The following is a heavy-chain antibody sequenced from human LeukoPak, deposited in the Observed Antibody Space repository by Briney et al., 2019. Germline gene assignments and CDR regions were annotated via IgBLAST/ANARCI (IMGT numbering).Heavy chain of an antibody. CDR3: ARDTLWE. J-gene: IGHJ4*02. CDR2: ISYDGSNK. Sequence: GGSLRLSCVASGFSFSDHYMHWVRQAPGKGLEWVAVISYDGSNKYYGDSVKGRFTISRDNSKNTLYLQMNSLRAEDTAVYYCARDTLWEWGQRILVTVSS. D-gene: IGHD1-26*01. V-gene: IGHV3-30-3*01. CDR1: GFSFSDHY.